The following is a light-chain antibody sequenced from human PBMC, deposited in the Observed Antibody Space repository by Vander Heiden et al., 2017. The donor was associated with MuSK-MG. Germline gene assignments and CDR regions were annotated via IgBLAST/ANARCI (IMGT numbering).Light chain of an antibody. CDR2: DVS. J-gene: IGLJ3*02. CDR1: SSDVGGYNY. Sequence: QSALTQPRSVSGSPGQSVTIACTGTSSDVGGYNYVSWYQPHPGKAPKLMIYDVSKRPSGVPDRFSGSKSGNTASLTISGLQAEEAADYYCCSDAGSYTWVFGGGTKLTVL. V-gene: IGLV2-11*01. CDR3: CSDAGSYTWV.